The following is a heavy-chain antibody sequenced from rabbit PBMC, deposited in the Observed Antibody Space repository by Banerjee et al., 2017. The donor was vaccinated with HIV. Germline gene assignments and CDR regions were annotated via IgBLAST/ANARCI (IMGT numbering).Heavy chain of an antibody. CDR1: GISFSSGYY. Sequence: QSLEESGGDLVKPGASLILTCKASGISFSSGYYMCWVRQAPGKGLELIACISTYNSFTYYATWAKGRFTISKTSSTVDLKMTSLTAADTATYFCARGATYGGSDYPFNLWGQGTLVTVS. CDR2: ISTYNSFT. D-gene: IGHD8-1*01. V-gene: IGHV1S40*01. CDR3: ARGATYGGSDYPFNL. J-gene: IGHJ4*01.